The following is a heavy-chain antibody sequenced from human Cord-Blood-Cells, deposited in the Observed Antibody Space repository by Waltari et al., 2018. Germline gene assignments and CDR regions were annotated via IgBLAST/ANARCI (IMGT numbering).Heavy chain of an antibody. J-gene: IGHJ2*01. V-gene: IGHV4-34*01. Sequence: QVQLQQWGAGLVKPSETLSLPRAAYGGSFSGYYWSGVRQPLVKRLEWIGEINHSGSTNDNPSINSRVTIAVDTSKNQFSLKLSSVTAADTAVYYCARGRKLGRRDFDLWGRGTLVTVSS. CDR2: INHSGST. CDR3: ARGRKLGRRDFDL. CDR1: GGSFSGYY. D-gene: IGHD7-27*01.